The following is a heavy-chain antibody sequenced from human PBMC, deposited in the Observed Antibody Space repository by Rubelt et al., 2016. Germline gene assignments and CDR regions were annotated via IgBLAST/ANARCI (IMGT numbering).Heavy chain of an antibody. CDR1: GGSISNYY. CDR3: ARVGGYNSPFNY. J-gene: IGHJ4*02. V-gene: IGHV4-59*01. D-gene: IGHD2/OR15-2a*01. Sequence: QVQLQESGPGLVKPSETLSLTCTVSGGSISNYYWSWIRQPPGKGLEWIGYIYYTGSTNYNPSLKSRVTISLDTSKNQFSLKLSSVTAADTAMYYCARVGGYNSPFNYWGPGTLVTVSS. CDR2: IYYTGST.